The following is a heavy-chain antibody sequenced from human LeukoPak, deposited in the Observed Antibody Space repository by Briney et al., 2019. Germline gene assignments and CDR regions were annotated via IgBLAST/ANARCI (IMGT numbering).Heavy chain of an antibody. CDR3: ARDQAWFDP. CDR1: GFTFNAFG. Sequence: GGSLRLSCVASGFTFNAFGMHWVRQAPGKGLEGVSVIYSGGSTYYADSVKGRFTISRDNSKNTLYLQMNSLRAEDTAVYYCARDQAWFDPQGQGTLVTVSS. V-gene: IGHV3-66*01. CDR2: IYSGGST. J-gene: IGHJ5*02.